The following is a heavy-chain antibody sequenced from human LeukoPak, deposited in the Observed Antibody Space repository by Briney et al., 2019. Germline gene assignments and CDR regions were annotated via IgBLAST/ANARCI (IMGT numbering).Heavy chain of an antibody. V-gene: IGHV3-23*01. CDR2: IDASGGST. CDR1: GFTFSSYA. D-gene: IGHD6-19*01. J-gene: IGHJ5*02. CDR3: AKGSGSGWYGWFAP. Sequence: GGSLRLSCAASGFTFSSYAMSWVRQAPEKGLEWVSSIDASGGSTYYADSVKGRFTISRDNSKNTFYLQMNSLRADDTAVYYCAKGSGSGWYGWFAPWGQGTLVTVSS.